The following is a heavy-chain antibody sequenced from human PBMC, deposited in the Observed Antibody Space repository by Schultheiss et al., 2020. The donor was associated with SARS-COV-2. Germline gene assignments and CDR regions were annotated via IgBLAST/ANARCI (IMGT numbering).Heavy chain of an antibody. J-gene: IGHJ4*02. CDR1: GFSLSTRTMC. CDR3: AHAFCDSSGYYYMFDY. CDR2: IYWDDDK. D-gene: IGHD3-22*01. V-gene: IGHV2-5*08. Sequence: SGPTLVKPTQTLTLTCTFSGFSLSTRTMCVSWIRQPPGKALEWLALIYWDDDKRYSPSLKSRLTITKDTSKNQVVLTMTNIDPVDTATYYCAHAFCDSSGYYYMFDYWGQGTLVTVSS.